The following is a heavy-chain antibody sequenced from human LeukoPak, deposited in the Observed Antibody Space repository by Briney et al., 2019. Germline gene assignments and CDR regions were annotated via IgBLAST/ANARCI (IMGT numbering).Heavy chain of an antibody. CDR3: ARHRTIKVYSGSPTHYYMDV. D-gene: IGHD1-26*01. Sequence: SETLSLTCTVSGGSISSYYWSWIRQPPGKGLEWIGYIYYSGSTNYNPSLKSRVTISVDTSKNQFSLKLSSVTAADTAVYYCARHRTIKVYSGSPTHYYMDVWGKGTTVTISS. V-gene: IGHV4-59*08. CDR2: IYYSGST. J-gene: IGHJ6*03. CDR1: GGSISSYY.